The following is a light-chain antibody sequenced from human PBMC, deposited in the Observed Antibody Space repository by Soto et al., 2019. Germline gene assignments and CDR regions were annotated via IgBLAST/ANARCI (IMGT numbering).Light chain of an antibody. CDR1: QSVDSN. V-gene: IGKV3-11*01. CDR3: QQRSNWPPWT. J-gene: IGKJ1*01. Sequence: EIVLTQSPGTLSLSPGERATLSCRASQSVDSNFVAWYQQKPGQAPRLLIYDASNRATGIPARFSGSGSGTDFTLTISSLEPEDFAVYYCQQRSNWPPWTFGQGTKVEIK. CDR2: DAS.